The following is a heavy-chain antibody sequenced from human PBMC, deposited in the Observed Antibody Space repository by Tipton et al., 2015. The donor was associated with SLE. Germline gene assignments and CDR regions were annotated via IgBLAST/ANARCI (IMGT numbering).Heavy chain of an antibody. CDR3: ARGGPRGFWVIAIQARYFDY. CDR2: NYYSGST. J-gene: IGHJ4*02. V-gene: IGHV4-59*12. CDR1: GGSISSYY. Sequence: LRLSCTVSGGSISSYYWSWIRQPPGKGLGWIGYNYYSGSTNYNPSLKSRVTISVDTSKNQFSLKLSPVTAADTAVYYCARGGPRGFWVIAIQARYFDYWGQGTLVTVSS. D-gene: IGHD2-21*01.